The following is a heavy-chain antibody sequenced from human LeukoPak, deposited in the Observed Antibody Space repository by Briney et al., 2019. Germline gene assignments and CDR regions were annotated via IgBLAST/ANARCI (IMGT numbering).Heavy chain of an antibody. J-gene: IGHJ4*02. CDR2: ISGSGGST. D-gene: IGHD6-13*01. CDR3: AKDRRSSSWYRSYYFDY. CDR1: GFTFSSYA. Sequence: GGSLRLSYAASGFTFSSYAMSWVRQAPGKGLEWVSAISGSGGSTYYADSVKGRFTISRDNSKNTLYLQMNSLRAEDTAVYYCAKDRRSSSWYRSYYFDYWGQGTLVTVSS. V-gene: IGHV3-23*01.